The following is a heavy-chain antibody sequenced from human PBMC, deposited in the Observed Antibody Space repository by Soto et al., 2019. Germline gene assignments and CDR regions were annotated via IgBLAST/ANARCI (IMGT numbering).Heavy chain of an antibody. CDR2: INHSGST. J-gene: IGHJ6*03. CDR1: GGYFSGYY. CDR3: ARGHRAAAGTKYYYYYYMDV. Sequence: QVQLQQWGAGLLKPSETLSLTCAVYGGYFSGYYWSWIRQPPGKGLEWIGEINHSGSTNYNPSLKSRVTISVDTSKNQFSLKLSSVTAADTAVYYCARGHRAAAGTKYYYYYYMDVWGKGTTVTVSS. V-gene: IGHV4-34*01. D-gene: IGHD6-13*01.